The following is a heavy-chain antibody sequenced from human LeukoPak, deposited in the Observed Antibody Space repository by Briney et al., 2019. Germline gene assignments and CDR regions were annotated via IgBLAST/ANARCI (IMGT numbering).Heavy chain of an antibody. Sequence: GRSLRLSCAASGFTFDDYAMHWVRQAPGKGLEWVSGISWNSGSIGYADSVKGRFTISRDNSKNTLYLQMNSLRSDDTAVYFCASHTSRIAARTQAFDIWGQGTMVTVSS. D-gene: IGHD6-6*01. V-gene: IGHV3-9*01. CDR1: GFTFDDYA. J-gene: IGHJ3*02. CDR2: ISWNSGSI. CDR3: ASHTSRIAARTQAFDI.